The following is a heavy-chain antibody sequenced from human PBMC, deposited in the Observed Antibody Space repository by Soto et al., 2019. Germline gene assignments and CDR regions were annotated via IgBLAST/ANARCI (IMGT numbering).Heavy chain of an antibody. CDR3: VSGTPWGGAIHTLFDH. D-gene: IGHD1-26*01. CDR2: IDGDGTGI. CDR1: GFTFSGFW. V-gene: IGHV3-74*01. J-gene: IGHJ5*02. Sequence: GGSLRLSCGASGFTFSGFWMHWVRQAPGKGLVWVSRIDGDGTGIGYADSVKGRFTISRDNAKNTLYLQMNSLRPEDAAVYYCVSGTPWGGAIHTLFDHGGQGALVTV.